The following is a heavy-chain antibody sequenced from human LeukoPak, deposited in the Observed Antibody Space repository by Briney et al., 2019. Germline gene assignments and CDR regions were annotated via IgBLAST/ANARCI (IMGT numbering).Heavy chain of an antibody. D-gene: IGHD6-19*01. Sequence: SVKVSCKASGGTFSSYAISWVRQAPGQGLEWMGRIIPIFGTANYAQKFQGRVTITTDESTSTAYMELSSPRSEDTAVYYCARGYSSGWYADYWGQGTLVTVSS. V-gene: IGHV1-69*05. J-gene: IGHJ4*02. CDR2: IIPIFGTA. CDR3: ARGYSSGWYADY. CDR1: GGTFSSYA.